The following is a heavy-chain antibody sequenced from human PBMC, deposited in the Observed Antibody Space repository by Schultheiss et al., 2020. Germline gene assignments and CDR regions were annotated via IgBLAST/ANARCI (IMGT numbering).Heavy chain of an antibody. CDR3: ARGRVATIYYFDY. CDR2: IYYSGST. D-gene: IGHD5-12*01. V-gene: IGHV4-38-2*02. CDR1: GYSISSGYY. J-gene: IGHJ4*02. Sequence: SETLSLTCTVSGYSISSGYYWGWIRQPPGKGLEWIGSIYYSGSTYYNPSLKSRVTISVDTSKNQFSLKLSSVTAADTAVYYCARGRVATIYYFDYWGQGTLVTVSS.